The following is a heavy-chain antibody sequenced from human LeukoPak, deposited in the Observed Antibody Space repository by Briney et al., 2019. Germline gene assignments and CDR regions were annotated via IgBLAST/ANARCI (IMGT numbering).Heavy chain of an antibody. Sequence: GGSLRLSCAASGFTFSSYAMSWVRQAPGKGLEWVSGISGGAGSTYYADALKGRFTISRDNSKNTLYLQMSSLRAEDTAVYYCAKAGSIRFDYWGQGTLVTVSS. CDR2: ISGGAGST. CDR3: AKAGSIRFDY. V-gene: IGHV3-23*01. J-gene: IGHJ4*02. D-gene: IGHD3-3*02. CDR1: GFTFSSYA.